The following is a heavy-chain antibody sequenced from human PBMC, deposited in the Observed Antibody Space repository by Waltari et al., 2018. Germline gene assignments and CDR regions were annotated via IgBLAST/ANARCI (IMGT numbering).Heavy chain of an antibody. V-gene: IGHV4-34*01. J-gene: IGHJ4*02. Sequence: QVQLQQWGAGLLKPSETLSLTCAVYGGSFSGYYWSWIRQPPGKGLEWIGEINHSGSTNYNPSLKSRVTISVDTSKNQFSLKLSSVTAADTAVYYCARTCSSTSCPFDYWGQGTLVTVSS. CDR3: ARTCSSTSCPFDY. CDR2: INHSGST. CDR1: GGSFSGYY. D-gene: IGHD2-2*01.